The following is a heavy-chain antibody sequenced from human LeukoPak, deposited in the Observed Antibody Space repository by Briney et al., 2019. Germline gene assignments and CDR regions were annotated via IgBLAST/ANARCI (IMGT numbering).Heavy chain of an antibody. CDR3: ARGGSSGWYRGFDY. J-gene: IGHJ4*02. D-gene: IGHD6-19*01. CDR2: IYTSGST. V-gene: IGHV4-4*07. CDR1: GGSISSYY. Sequence: SETLSPTCTVSGGSISSYYWSWIRQPAGKGLEWIGRIYTSGSTNYNPSLKSRVTMSVDTSKNQFSLKLSSVTAADTAVYYCARGGSSGWYRGFDYWGQGTLVTVSS.